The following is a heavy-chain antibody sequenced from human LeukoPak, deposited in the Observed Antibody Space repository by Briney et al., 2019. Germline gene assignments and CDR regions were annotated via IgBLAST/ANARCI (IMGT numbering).Heavy chain of an antibody. V-gene: IGHV3-30*04. CDR3: ARRWSFDY. CDR2: ISYHGTNK. J-gene: IGHJ4*02. CDR1: GFSFSNYA. D-gene: IGHD6-13*01. Sequence: PGGSLRLSCAASGFSFSNYAMHWVRQAPGRGLEWVAVISYHGTNKYYADSVKGRFTISRDNSKNTLYLQMNSLRGEATAVYYCARRWSFDYWGQGTLVTVSS.